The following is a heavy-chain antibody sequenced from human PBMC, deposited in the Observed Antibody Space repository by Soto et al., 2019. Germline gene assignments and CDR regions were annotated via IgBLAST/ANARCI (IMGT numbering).Heavy chain of an antibody. D-gene: IGHD2-21*02. CDR3: ARDDDLEANGLDC. J-gene: IGHJ4*02. CDR1: VFTYSRYG. V-gene: IGHV3-33*01. Sequence: QVHLVESGGGVVQPGRPLRLSCAASVFTYSRYGMHWVRQAPGKGLEWEGVIVRDGGQKQYADSARGRLRISRDTSKYTLYLEMNSVTVEDTAVYYCARDDDLEANGLDCWGQGTLVTVSS. CDR2: IVRDGGQK.